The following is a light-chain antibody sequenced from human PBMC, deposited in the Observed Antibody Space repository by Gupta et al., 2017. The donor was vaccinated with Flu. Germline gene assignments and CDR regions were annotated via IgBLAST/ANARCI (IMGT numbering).Light chain of an antibody. CDR1: SSDIGNYVF. CDR2: EGT. V-gene: IGLV2-23*01. Sequence: QSALTQPVSVSASPGQSITISCTGTSSDIGNYVFVSWYQRHPGKAPKLMIYEGTKRPSGVSSRFSGSKSGNTASLTISGLQAEDEADYYCCSYAGSYTVIFGGGTKLTVL. CDR3: CSYAGSYTVI. J-gene: IGLJ2*01.